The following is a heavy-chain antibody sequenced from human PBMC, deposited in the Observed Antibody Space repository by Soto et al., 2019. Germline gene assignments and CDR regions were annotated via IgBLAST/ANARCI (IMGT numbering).Heavy chain of an antibody. D-gene: IGHD2-15*01. Sequence: SETLSLTCTVSGGSISSYYWSWIRQPPGKGLEWIGYIYYSGSTSYNPSLKSRVTIFVDTSKNQVSLKVSSVTAADTAMYICVGGYPWVGFDYWGQGTLVTVSS. J-gene: IGHJ4*02. CDR2: IYYSGST. CDR1: GGSISSYY. V-gene: IGHV4-59*04. CDR3: VGGYPWVGFDY.